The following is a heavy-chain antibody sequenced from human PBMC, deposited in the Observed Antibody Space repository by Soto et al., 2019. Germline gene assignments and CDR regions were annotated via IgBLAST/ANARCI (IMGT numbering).Heavy chain of an antibody. CDR3: ARDHLFPRSVLDV. J-gene: IGHJ6*02. Sequence: QVQLVESGGGVVQPGRSLRLSCAASGFTFSSYGMHWVRQAPGKGLEWVAVIWYDGSNKYYADSVKGRFTISRDNSKNTLYLQMNSLRAEDTAVYYCARDHLFPRSVLDVWGQGTTVTVSS. CDR1: GFTFSSYG. CDR2: IWYDGSNK. D-gene: IGHD3-10*01. V-gene: IGHV3-33*01.